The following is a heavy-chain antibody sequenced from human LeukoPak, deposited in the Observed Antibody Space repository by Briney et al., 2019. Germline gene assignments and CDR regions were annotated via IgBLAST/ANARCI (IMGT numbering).Heavy chain of an antibody. CDR3: ARLILTSDEGY. V-gene: IGHV3-48*01. J-gene: IGHJ4*02. CDR1: GFTFSSSS. CDR2: ISSNGGTI. D-gene: IGHD3-16*02. Sequence: GGSLRLFCVASGFTFSSSSLHWVRQAPGKGLEWLSYISSNGGTIYYADSVKGRFTISRDNVNNSLHLEMNSLRAEDTAVYYCARLILTSDEGYWGQGTLVTVSS.